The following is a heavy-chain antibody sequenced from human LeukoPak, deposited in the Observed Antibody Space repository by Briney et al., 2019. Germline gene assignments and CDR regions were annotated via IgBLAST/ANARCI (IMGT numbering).Heavy chain of an antibody. Sequence: GGSLRLSCAASGSTVSSTYMSWVRQAPGKGLEWVSVIYKDGKIYYIDSVKGRFTISRDTSKNTLYLQMNSLRVEDTAVYYCASRHCSGGDCYFAGADPFDHWGQGTLVTVSS. D-gene: IGHD2-21*01. CDR1: GSTVSSTY. CDR2: IYKDGKI. V-gene: IGHV3-53*01. CDR3: ASRHCSGGDCYFAGADPFDH. J-gene: IGHJ4*02.